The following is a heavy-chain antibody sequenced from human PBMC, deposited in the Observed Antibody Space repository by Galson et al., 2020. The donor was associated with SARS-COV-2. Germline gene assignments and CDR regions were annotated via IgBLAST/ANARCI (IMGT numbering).Heavy chain of an antibody. CDR1: RGSVNSGSYY. CDR2: IYYSGST. Sequence: ASETLSLTCTVSRGSVNSGSYYWSWVRQPPGEGLEWIGYIYYSGSTNYNPSLKSRVTISVDTSNNQFSLKLSSVTAADTAVYYCAREGIGGSSHSAIDYWGQGTLVTVSS. V-gene: IGHV4-61*01. CDR3: AREGIGGSSHSAIDY. J-gene: IGHJ4*02. D-gene: IGHD1-26*01.